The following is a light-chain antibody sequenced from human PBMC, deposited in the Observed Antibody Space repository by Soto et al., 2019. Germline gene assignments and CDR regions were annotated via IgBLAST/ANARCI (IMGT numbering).Light chain of an antibody. CDR1: QGISSY. V-gene: IGKV1-27*01. CDR3: QKYKSAPYT. CDR2: DAS. Sequence: IQLTQSPSSLSASVGDRVTITCRASQGISSYLAWYQQKPGKGPSLLIYDASTLQSGVPSRFSGSGSGTDFTLTINSLQPEDVATYYCQKYKSAPYTFGPGTKVDTK. J-gene: IGKJ3*01.